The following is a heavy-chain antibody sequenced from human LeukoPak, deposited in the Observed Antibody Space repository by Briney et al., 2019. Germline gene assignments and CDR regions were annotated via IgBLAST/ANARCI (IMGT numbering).Heavy chain of an antibody. CDR1: GGSISSSTYY. J-gene: IGHJ6*02. Sequence: RPSETLSLTCTVSGGSISSSTYYWGRIRQLPGKGLEWIGSIYYSGYTYHNPSLESRVTMSIDTSKNQFSLKLTSVTAADTAVYYCATSGPGYYYGMDVWGQGTTVTVSS. V-gene: IGHV4-39*01. D-gene: IGHD2-15*01. CDR3: ATSGPGYYYGMDV. CDR2: IYYSGYT.